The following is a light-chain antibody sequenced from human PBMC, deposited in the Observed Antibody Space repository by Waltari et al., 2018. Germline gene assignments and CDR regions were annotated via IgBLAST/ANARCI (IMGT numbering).Light chain of an antibody. CDR3: QQHNNWPPWT. CDR2: GAS. V-gene: IGKV3-15*01. Sequence: ETVMTQSPATLSVSPGETATISCGASQSVSSNFFWYQQKPGQAPRLLIYGASTRATGIPARFSGSGSGRDFTLTISSLQSEDFAVYYCQQHNNWPPWTFGQGTKVDIK. J-gene: IGKJ1*01. CDR1: QSVSSN.